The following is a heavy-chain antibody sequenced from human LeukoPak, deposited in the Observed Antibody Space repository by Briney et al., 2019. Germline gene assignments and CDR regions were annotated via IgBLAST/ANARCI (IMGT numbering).Heavy chain of an antibody. CDR3: AREAGGIGTSCYEY. Sequence: GTSLRLSCAASGFTFKTSLMHWVRQAPGKGLGWVALISFDGTYKYYTDSLKGRFTISRDNSKNTVYLQMNSLRTDDTAIYYCAREAGGIGTSCYEYWGQGTLVTVSS. J-gene: IGHJ4*02. CDR1: GFTFKTSL. V-gene: IGHV3-30*03. D-gene: IGHD2-2*01. CDR2: ISFDGTYK.